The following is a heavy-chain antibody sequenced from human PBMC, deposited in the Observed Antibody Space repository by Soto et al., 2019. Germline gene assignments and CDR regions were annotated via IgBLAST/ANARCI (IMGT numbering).Heavy chain of an antibody. CDR2: IVPSDSYT. D-gene: IGHD6-19*01. J-gene: IGHJ4*01. V-gene: IGHV5-10-1*01. CDR3: AKSLGSSAALAH. Sequence: MSGKGLEWMGMIVPSDSYTNYSPSFQGHVTISADKSISTAYLQWSSLKASDTAIYYWAKSLGSSAALAHWCHGTLVPVSS.